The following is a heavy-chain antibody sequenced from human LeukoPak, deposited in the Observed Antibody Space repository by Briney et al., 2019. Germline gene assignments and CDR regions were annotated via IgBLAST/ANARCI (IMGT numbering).Heavy chain of an antibody. CDR2: IKEDGSDK. V-gene: IGHV3-7*04. CDR1: GFSFRSFW. J-gene: IGHJ4*02. CDR3: ARVLWFGGIYYFDY. Sequence: GGSLRLSCAASGFSFRSFWMSWVRQAPGKGLEWVASIKEDGSDKYYVESVKGRFTISRENARNSLYLQMNSLRAEDTAVYYCARVLWFGGIYYFDYWGQGTLVTVSP. D-gene: IGHD3-10*01.